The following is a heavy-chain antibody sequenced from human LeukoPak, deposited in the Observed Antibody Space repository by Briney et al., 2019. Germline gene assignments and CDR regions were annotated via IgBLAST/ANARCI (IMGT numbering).Heavy chain of an antibody. CDR1: GGTFSSYA. V-gene: IGHV1-69*06. CDR3: ASRIAAADPYYYYYMDV. CDR2: IIPIFGTA. D-gene: IGHD6-13*01. J-gene: IGHJ6*03. Sequence: SVNVSCKASGGTFSSYAISWVRQAPGQGLEWMGGIIPIFGTANYAQKFQGRVTITADKSTSTAYMELSSLRSEDTAVYYCASRIAAADPYYYYYMDVWGKGTTVTVSS.